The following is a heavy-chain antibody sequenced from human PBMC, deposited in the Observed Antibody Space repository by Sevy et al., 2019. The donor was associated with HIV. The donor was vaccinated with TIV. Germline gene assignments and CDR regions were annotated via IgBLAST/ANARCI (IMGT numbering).Heavy chain of an antibody. V-gene: IGHV3-72*01. CDR1: GFTFSDHY. J-gene: IGHJ4*02. CDR3: TRTYCSGGSCNGLFDY. CDR2: SRNKANRYTT. D-gene: IGHD2-15*01. Sequence: GGSLRLSCVASGFTFSDHYMEWVRQAPGMGLEWVGRSRNKANRYTTEYAASVKGRFTISRDVSKNSMYQKMNSLKSDDTAVYYCTRTYCSGGSCNGLFDYWGQGSRVTVSS.